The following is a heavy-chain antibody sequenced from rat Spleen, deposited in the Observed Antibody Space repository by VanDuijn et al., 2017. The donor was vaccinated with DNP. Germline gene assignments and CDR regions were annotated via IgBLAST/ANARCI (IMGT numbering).Heavy chain of an antibody. J-gene: IGHJ2*01. CDR3: AKGPNYGGWSDYFDY. CDR1: GFTFSDYY. Sequence: EVQLVESGGGLVQPGGSLKLSCAASGFTFSDYYMAWVRQAPTKGLDWVASISYDGGSTYYRDSVKGRFTISRDNAQNTLYLQMSELGSEDTAIYYCAKGPNYGGWSDYFDYWGQGVMVTVSS. V-gene: IGHV5-20*01. D-gene: IGHD1-11*01. CDR2: ISYDGGST.